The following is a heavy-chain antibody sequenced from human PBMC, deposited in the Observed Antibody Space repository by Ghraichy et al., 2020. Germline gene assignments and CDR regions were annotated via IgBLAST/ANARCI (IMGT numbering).Heavy chain of an antibody. D-gene: IGHD1-7*01. CDR3: ARDPYWDYKYGGTDY. Sequence: GGSLRLSCVASGFNFARHWMTWVRQVPGKGLEWVASIKSDGSDSFYVDSVKGRFIISRENAENSVSLEMTSLRAEDTAVYYCARDPYWDYKYGGTDYWGRGTLVSVSS. V-gene: IGHV3-7*01. CDR2: IKSDGSDS. CDR1: GFNFARHW. J-gene: IGHJ4*02.